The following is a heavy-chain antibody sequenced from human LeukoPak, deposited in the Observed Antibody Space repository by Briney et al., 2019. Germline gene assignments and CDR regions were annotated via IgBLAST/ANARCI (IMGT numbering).Heavy chain of an antibody. D-gene: IGHD3-10*01. CDR3: ARKNRGNNWFDP. J-gene: IGHJ5*02. CDR2: IYYSGST. V-gene: IGHV4-61*01. CDR1: GGSASSGSYY. Sequence: SETLSLTCTVSGGSASSGSYYWNWIRQPPGKGLEWIGCIYYSGSTNYNPSLKSRVTILVDTSKNQFSLKLSSVTAADTAVYYCARKNRGNNWFDPWGQGTLVTVSS.